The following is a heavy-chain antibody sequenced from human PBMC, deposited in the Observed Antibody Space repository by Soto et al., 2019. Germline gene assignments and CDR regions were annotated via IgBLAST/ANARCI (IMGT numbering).Heavy chain of an antibody. CDR1: GGSVSSGNYY. D-gene: IGHD3-16*01. V-gene: IGHV4-61*01. CDR3: ARNVKGLVWRYYYGMEV. Sequence: PSETLSLTCTFSGGSVSSGNYYWSWIGQPPGKGLEWIGYLYDSGSTDYNPSLKSRVTISVDTSKNQFSLKLSSVTAADTAVYYCARNVKGLVWRYYYGMEVWGQGTTVSVSS. CDR2: LYDSGST. J-gene: IGHJ6*02.